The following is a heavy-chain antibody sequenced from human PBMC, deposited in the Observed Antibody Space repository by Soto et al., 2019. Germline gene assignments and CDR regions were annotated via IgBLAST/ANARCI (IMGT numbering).Heavy chain of an antibody. D-gene: IGHD2-2*02. CDR2: IIPIFNST. V-gene: IGHV1-69*06. CDR1: GSRFSNYV. J-gene: IGHJ4*02. Sequence: QVQLVQSGAEVKTPGSSLKVSCTVSGSRFSNYVISWVRQAPGHGLEWLGRIIPIFNSTQYAQKFQGRVTITADKSTNTAYLEASSLRSDDTAVYYCAREGRGKKAGYNGLVSLGYWGQGTLVTVSS. CDR3: AREGRGKKAGYNGLVSLGY.